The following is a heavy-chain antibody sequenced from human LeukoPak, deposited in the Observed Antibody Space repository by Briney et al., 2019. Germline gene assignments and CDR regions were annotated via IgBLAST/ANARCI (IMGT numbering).Heavy chain of an antibody. CDR2: ISGSGGST. CDR1: GFTFSTNA. D-gene: IGHD5-12*01. V-gene: IGHV3-23*01. CDR3: AKDSGYDYFDY. J-gene: IGHJ4*02. Sequence: GGSLRLSCVASGFTFSTNAMSWVRQAPGKGLEWVSAISGSGGSTYYADSEKGRFTISRDNSKNTLSLQMNSLRAEDTAVYYCAKDSGYDYFDYWGQGTLVTVSS.